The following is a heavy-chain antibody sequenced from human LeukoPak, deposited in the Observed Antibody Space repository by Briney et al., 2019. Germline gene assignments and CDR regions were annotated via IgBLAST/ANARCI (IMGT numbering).Heavy chain of an antibody. Sequence: ESGPTLVKPTQTLTLTCTFSGFSLSTAGVAVAWIRQPPGKALECLALIYWDDVRRYSPSLKSRVTITKDTSKNQVVLTMTNMDPVDTATYYCTPTIGQGVRTYNWFDSWGQGILVTVPS. CDR2: IYWDDVR. CDR3: TPTIGQGVRTYNWFDS. D-gene: IGHD1-1*01. V-gene: IGHV2-5*02. J-gene: IGHJ5*01. CDR1: GFSLSTAGVA.